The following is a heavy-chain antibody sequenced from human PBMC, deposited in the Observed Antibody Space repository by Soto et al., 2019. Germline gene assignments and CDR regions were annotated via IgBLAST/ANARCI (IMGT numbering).Heavy chain of an antibody. CDR1: GGSISSYY. CDR2: IYYSGST. Sequence: QVQLQESGPGLVKPSETLSLTCTVSGGSISSYYWSWIRQPPGKGLEWIGYIYYSGSTNYNPSLKRRVTISLDTSKNQFSLKLSSVTAADTAVYYCARERAHCSSTSCYPWFDPWGQGTLVTVSS. CDR3: ARERAHCSSTSCYPWFDP. J-gene: IGHJ5*02. V-gene: IGHV4-59*01. D-gene: IGHD2-2*01.